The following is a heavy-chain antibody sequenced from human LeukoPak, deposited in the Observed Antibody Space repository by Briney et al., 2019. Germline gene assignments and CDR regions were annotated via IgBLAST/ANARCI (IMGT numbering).Heavy chain of an antibody. V-gene: IGHV3-33*01. CDR3: ARDAQRGFDYSNSLKY. J-gene: IGHJ4*01. D-gene: IGHD4-11*01. CDR2: IWSDGSNR. CDR1: GFIFSHYG. Sequence: GRSLRLSCVASGFIFSHYGMHWVRQAPSKGLEWVAVIWSDGSNRFYAGSVKGRFTISRDNSQNTVFLQMNSLRAEDTAMYYCARDAQRGFDYSNSLKYWGHGILVTVSS.